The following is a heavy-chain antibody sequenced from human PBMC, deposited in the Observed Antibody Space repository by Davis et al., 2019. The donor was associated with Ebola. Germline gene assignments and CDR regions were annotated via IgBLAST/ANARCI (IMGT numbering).Heavy chain of an antibody. V-gene: IGHV3-74*01. CDR1: GFTFSGSA. J-gene: IGHJ4*02. CDR3: ATYYSYGYPFDY. CDR2: INSDGSST. Sequence: PGGSLRLSCAASGFTFSGSAMHWVRQASGKGLEWVSRINSDGSSTSYADSVKGRFTISRDNAKNTLYLQMNSLRAEDTAVYYCATYYSYGYPFDYWGQGTLVTVSS. D-gene: IGHD5-18*01.